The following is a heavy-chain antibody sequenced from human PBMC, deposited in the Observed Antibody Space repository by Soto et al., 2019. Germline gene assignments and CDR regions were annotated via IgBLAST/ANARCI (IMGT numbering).Heavy chain of an antibody. D-gene: IGHD5-12*01. CDR1: GGSISSVGYC. CDR2: IYHSGST. V-gene: IGHV4-30-2*01. Sequence: SETLSLTCTVSGGSISSVGYCWSMIRQPPGKGLEWIGYIYHSGSTYYNPSLKSRVTISVDRSKNQFSLKLSSVTAADTAVYYCAAGGGLPRYYWGQGTLVTVSS. CDR3: AAGGGLPRYY. J-gene: IGHJ4*02.